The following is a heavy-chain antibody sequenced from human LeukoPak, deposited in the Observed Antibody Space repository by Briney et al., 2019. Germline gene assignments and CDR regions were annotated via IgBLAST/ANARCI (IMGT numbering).Heavy chain of an antibody. J-gene: IGHJ4*02. CDR2: ISGTGATT. CDR3: AKVQTFGDLDDY. CDR1: GFIFNNYA. Sequence: GGSLRLSCAASGFIFNNYAMSWVRQAPGKGLEWVSSISGTGATTYYADSVKGRFAISRDNSKNTLYLQMSSLRAEDTAVYYCAKVQTFGDLDDYRGQGTLVTVSS. D-gene: IGHD3-10*01. V-gene: IGHV3-23*01.